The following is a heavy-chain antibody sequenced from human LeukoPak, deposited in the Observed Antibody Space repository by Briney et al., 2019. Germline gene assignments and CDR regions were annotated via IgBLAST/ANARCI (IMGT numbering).Heavy chain of an antibody. CDR1: GYTFNSYY. CDR2: INPSDGAT. V-gene: IGHV1-46*02. D-gene: IGHD3-3*01. J-gene: IGHJ4*02. Sequence: ASVKVSCKASGYTFNSYYMYWVRQAPGQGLEWMGIINPSDGATAYPQKFQGRVTMTRDTSTTTVYMGLRSLRSEDTAVYYCARGRMITDFWRGFCDSWGQGTLVTVSS. CDR3: ARGRMITDFWRGFCDS.